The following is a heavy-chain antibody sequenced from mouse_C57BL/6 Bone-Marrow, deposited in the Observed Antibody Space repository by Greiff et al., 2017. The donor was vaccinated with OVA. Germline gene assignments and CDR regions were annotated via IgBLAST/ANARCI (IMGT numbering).Heavy chain of an antibody. CDR2: IWGDGGT. V-gene: IGHV2-3*01. Sequence: VQGVESGPGLVAPSQSLSITCTVSGFSLTSYGVSWVRQPPGKGLEWLGVIWGDGGTNYHSALISRLGISKDNSKSQVFLKLNSLHTDDTATYYCAKDGYYLFAYWGQGTLVTVSA. CDR1: GFSLTSYG. J-gene: IGHJ3*01. D-gene: IGHD2-3*01. CDR3: AKDGYYLFAY.